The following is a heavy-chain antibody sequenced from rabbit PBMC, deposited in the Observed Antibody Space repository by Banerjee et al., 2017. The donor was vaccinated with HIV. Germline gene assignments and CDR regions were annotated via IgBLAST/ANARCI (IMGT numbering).Heavy chain of an antibody. V-gene: IGHV1S40*01. CDR3: AIKYAGDATYGPFFAL. Sequence: QSLEESGGDLVKPGASLTLTCTASGFSFSSYGVSWVRQAPGKGLEWIVCIGSSSGDTYYASWAKGRFTISKTSSTTVTLQMTSLTAADTATYFCAIKYAGDATYGPFFALWGPGTLVTVS. J-gene: IGHJ4*01. CDR2: IGSSSGDT. CDR1: GFSFSSYG. D-gene: IGHD4-2*01.